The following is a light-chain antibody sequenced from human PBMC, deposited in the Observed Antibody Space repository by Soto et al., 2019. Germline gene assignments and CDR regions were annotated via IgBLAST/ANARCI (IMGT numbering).Light chain of an antibody. V-gene: IGKV3-20*01. J-gene: IGKJ2*01. Sequence: EIVLTQSPGTLSLSPGERATLSCRASQSVSSSYLAWYQQKPGQAPSLLIYGASSRATGIPDRFSGSGSGTDFTLTISRLEPEDCAVYYCQQYGSSLYTFGQGTKREIK. CDR3: QQYGSSLYT. CDR2: GAS. CDR1: QSVSSSY.